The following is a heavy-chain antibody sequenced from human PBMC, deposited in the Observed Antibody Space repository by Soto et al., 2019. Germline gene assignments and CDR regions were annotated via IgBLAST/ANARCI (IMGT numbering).Heavy chain of an antibody. CDR3: ARGYGSTFDH. Sequence: SETPSLTCPVSGGSFSGYYWSWIRQPPGKGLEWIGEVNHSGSTNYNPSLKSRVTISVDTSKNQFSLKLSSVTAADTAVYYCARGYGSTFDHWGQGTLVTSPQ. J-gene: IGHJ4*02. CDR2: VNHSGST. D-gene: IGHD6-13*01. CDR1: GGSFSGYY. V-gene: IGHV4-34*01.